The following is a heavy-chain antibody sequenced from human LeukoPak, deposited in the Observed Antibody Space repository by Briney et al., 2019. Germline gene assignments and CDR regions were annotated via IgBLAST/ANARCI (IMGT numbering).Heavy chain of an antibody. V-gene: IGHV3-64D*06. CDR1: GFTFSSYA. D-gene: IGHD2-2*01. CDR3: VKDRYCSSTSCYSILDY. CDR2: ISGDGGST. J-gene: IGHJ4*02. Sequence: GGSLRLSCSASGFTFSSYAMHWVRQAPGKGLEYVSVISGDGGSTYYADSVKGRFTISRDSSKNTLYLQMSSLRAEDTAVYYCVKDRYCSSTSCYSILDYWGQGTLVTVSS.